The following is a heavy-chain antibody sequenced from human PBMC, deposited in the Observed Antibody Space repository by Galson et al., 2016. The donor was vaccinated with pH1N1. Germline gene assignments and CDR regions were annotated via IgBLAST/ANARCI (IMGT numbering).Heavy chain of an antibody. CDR2: LYKTGTT. CDR3: ARGGVYSV. J-gene: IGHJ6*02. Sequence: LSLTCTVSGGSISSGDYYWSWIRQPAGKGLEWIGRLYKTGTTNYNPSLKSRVTISADTSKNQFSLKLTSVTAADTAVYYCARGGVYSVWGQGTTVTVSS. V-gene: IGHV4-61*02. CDR1: GGSISSGDYY. D-gene: IGHD1-26*01.